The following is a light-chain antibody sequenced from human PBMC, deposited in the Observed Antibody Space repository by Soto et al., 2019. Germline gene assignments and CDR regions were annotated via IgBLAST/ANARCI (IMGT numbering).Light chain of an antibody. CDR3: QSYDSSLSGVV. J-gene: IGLJ2*01. Sequence: QPVLTQPPSVSGAPGQRVTISCTGSSSNIGAGYDVHWYLHLPGTAPKLLIYGNNNRPSGVPDRFSGSKSGSSASLAITGLQAEDEADYYCQSYDSSLSGVVFGGGTKLTVL. V-gene: IGLV1-40*01. CDR2: GNN. CDR1: SSNIGAGYD.